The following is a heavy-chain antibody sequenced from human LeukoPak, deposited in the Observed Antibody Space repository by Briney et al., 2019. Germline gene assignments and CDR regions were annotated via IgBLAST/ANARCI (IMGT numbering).Heavy chain of an antibody. Sequence: KPSETLSLTCTVPGGSISSYYWSWIRQPPGKGLEWIGYIYYSGSTNYNPSLKSRVTISVDTSKNQFSLKLSSVTAADTAVYYCARDGGSLYYYGMDVWGQGTTVTVSS. CDR1: GGSISSYY. V-gene: IGHV4-59*01. D-gene: IGHD1-14*01. J-gene: IGHJ6*02. CDR3: ARDGGSLYYYGMDV. CDR2: IYYSGST.